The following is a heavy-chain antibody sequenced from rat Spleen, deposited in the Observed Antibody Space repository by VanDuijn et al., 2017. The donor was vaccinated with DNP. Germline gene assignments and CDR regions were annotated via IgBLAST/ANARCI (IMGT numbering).Heavy chain of an antibody. CDR2: ISYDGSTT. D-gene: IGHD1-11*01. CDR1: AFTFSDYN. J-gene: IGHJ2*01. Sequence: EVQLVESGGGLVQPGRSLKLSCEASAFTFSDYNMAWVRQAPKKGLEWVATISYDGSTTFYRDSVKGRFTISRDNAKSTLYLQMDSLRSEDTATYYCARDAGGPFDYWGQGVMVTVSS. CDR3: ARDAGGPFDY. V-gene: IGHV5-7*01.